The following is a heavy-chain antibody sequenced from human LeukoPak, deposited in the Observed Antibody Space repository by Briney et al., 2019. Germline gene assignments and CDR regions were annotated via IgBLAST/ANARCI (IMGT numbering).Heavy chain of an antibody. CDR1: GYSISSGYH. CDR3: AKDGGGSYSYFDY. D-gene: IGHD1-26*01. CDR2: IYHSGST. V-gene: IGHV4-38-2*02. Sequence: PSETLSLTCTVSGYSISSGYHWGWIRQPPGKGLEWIGSIYHSGSTYYNPSLKSRVTISVDTSKNLFSLKLSSLTAADTAVYYCAKDGGGSYSYFDYWGQGTLVTVSS. J-gene: IGHJ4*02.